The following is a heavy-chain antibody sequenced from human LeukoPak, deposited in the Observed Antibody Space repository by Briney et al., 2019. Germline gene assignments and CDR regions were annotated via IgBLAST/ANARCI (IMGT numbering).Heavy chain of an antibody. Sequence: KAGGSLRLSCAASGFTFSDYYMSWIRQAPGKGLEWVSYISSSGSTIYYADSVKGRFTISWDNAKNSLYLQMNSLRAEDTAVYYCARDQGYCSSTSCYTGFDYWGQGTLVTVSS. D-gene: IGHD2-2*02. J-gene: IGHJ4*02. CDR1: GFTFSDYY. CDR2: ISSSGSTI. V-gene: IGHV3-11*01. CDR3: ARDQGYCSSTSCYTGFDY.